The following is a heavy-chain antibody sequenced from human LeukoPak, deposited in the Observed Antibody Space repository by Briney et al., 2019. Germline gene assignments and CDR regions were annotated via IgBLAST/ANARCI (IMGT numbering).Heavy chain of an antibody. J-gene: IGHJ3*02. CDR2: IYYSGST. CDR3: ARRETGPDAFDI. Sequence: TSETLSLTCAVSGGSISSSNWWSWIRQPPGKGLEWIGYIYYSGSTNYNPSLKSRVTISVDTSKNQFSLKLSSVTAADTAVYYCARRETGPDAFDIWGQGTMVTVSS. V-gene: IGHV4-59*08. CDR1: GGSISSSNW. D-gene: IGHD7-27*01.